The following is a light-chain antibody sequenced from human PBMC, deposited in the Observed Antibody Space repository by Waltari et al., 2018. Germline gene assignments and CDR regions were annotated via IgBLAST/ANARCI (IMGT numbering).Light chain of an antibody. CDR3: QQYNSYSMWT. CDR2: KAS. J-gene: IGKJ1*01. V-gene: IGKV1-5*03. Sequence: DIQITQSPSTLSASVGDSVTITCRASHSIVSWVAWYQQKPGKAPRVVMYKASSLESGVPSRFSGSESGTEFTLNITSLQPDDFATYYCQQYNSYSMWTFGQGTKVEVK. CDR1: HSIVSW.